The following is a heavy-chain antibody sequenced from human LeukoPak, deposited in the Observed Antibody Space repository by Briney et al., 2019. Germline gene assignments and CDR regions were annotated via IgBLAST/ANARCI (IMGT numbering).Heavy chain of an antibody. Sequence: SETLSLTCIVSGYSISSGYYWGWIRQPPGKGLEWIGSIYHTGSTYYNPSLKSRVTISVATTKNQFSLKLSSVTAADTAVYYCAKTGSLGVYDGPPGWFDPWGQGTLVTVPS. CDR1: GYSISSGYY. J-gene: IGHJ5*02. CDR2: IYHTGST. CDR3: AKTGSLGVYDGPPGWFDP. D-gene: IGHD3-16*01. V-gene: IGHV4-38-2*02.